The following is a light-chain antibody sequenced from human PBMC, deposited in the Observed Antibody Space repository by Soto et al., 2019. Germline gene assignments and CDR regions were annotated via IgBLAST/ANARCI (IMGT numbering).Light chain of an antibody. Sequence: EVVMTQSPATLSVSPGERATLSCRASQSVSSDLAWYQHKPGQAPRLLIYVASRRATGIPVRFSGSGSGTEFTLTISSLQSEDVAVYYCQHYKNRPLTFGGGTKVEIK. V-gene: IGKV3-15*01. CDR1: QSVSSD. CDR3: QHYKNRPLT. CDR2: VAS. J-gene: IGKJ4*01.